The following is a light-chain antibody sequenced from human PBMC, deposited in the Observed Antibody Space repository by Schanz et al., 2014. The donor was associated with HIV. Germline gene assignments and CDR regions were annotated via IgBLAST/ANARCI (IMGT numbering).Light chain of an antibody. J-gene: IGLJ2*01. CDR1: SSNIGSNY. V-gene: IGLV1-47*01. CDR3: QSYDSGLSGIL. Sequence: QSVLTQPPSASGTPGQRVTISCSGSSSNIGSNYVYWYQQLPGTAPKLFIYRNDQRPSGVPGRFSGSKSGNTASLAITGLQAEDEADYYCQSYDSGLSGILFGGGTKLTVL. CDR2: RND.